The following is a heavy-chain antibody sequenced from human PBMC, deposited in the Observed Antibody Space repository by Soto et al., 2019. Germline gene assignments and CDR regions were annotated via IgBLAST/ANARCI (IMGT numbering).Heavy chain of an antibody. D-gene: IGHD2-2*01. Sequence: EVQLVESGGGLVQPGRSLRLSCAASGFTFDDYAMHWVRQAPGKGLEWVSGISWNSGSIGYAASVKGRFTISRDNAKNSLYLPMNSLRAEDTALYYCAKATRYCSSTSCYADFDYWGQRTLVTVSS. J-gene: IGHJ4*02. CDR3: AKATRYCSSTSCYADFDY. CDR1: GFTFDDYA. CDR2: ISWNSGSI. V-gene: IGHV3-9*01.